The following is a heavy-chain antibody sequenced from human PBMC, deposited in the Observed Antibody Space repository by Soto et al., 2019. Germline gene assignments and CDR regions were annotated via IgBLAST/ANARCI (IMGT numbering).Heavy chain of an antibody. J-gene: IGHJ3*02. CDR1: GGTFNGHT. Sequence: QVQLVQSGAEVKKPGSSMKVSCKASGGTFNGHTFSWVRQAPGQGLEWMGSIIPMFNTSTYAQRFQGRVTITADESTTTAYMDLSSLTSEDTAVYYCTSDDTVLVGADSAFDIWGQGTMVTVSS. D-gene: IGHD4-17*01. CDR2: IIPMFNTS. V-gene: IGHV1-69*01. CDR3: TSDDTVLVGADSAFDI.